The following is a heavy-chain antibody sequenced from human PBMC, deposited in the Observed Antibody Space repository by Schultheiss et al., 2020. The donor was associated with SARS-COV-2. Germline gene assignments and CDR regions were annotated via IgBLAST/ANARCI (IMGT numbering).Heavy chain of an antibody. CDR3: AKSVVPAAKGAFDI. D-gene: IGHD2-2*01. J-gene: IGHJ3*02. CDR1: GFTFDDYA. CDR2: ISSSGSTI. V-gene: IGHV3-48*03. Sequence: GESLKISCAASGFTFDDYAMHWVRQAPGKGLEWVSYISSSGSTIYYADSVKGRFTISRDNAKNSLYLQMNSLRAEDTALYYCAKSVVPAAKGAFDIWGQGTMVTVSS.